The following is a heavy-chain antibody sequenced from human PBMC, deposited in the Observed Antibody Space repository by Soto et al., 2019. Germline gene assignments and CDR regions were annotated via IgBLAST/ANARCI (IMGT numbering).Heavy chain of an antibody. Sequence: QLQLQESGSGLVKPSQTLSLTCAVSGGSISSGDYSWSWIRQPPGQGLEWIGYIYHSGSTYYNPSLKSRVTISVDRSKNQFSLKLSSVTAADTAVYYCARWWMYAPRFAPWGQGTLVTVSS. CDR3: ARWWMYAPRFAP. CDR1: GGSISSGDYS. V-gene: IGHV4-30-2*01. J-gene: IGHJ5*02. D-gene: IGHD2-8*01. CDR2: IYHSGST.